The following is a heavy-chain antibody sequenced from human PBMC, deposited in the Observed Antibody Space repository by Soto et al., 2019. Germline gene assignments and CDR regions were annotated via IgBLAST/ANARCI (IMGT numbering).Heavy chain of an antibody. V-gene: IGHV2-26*01. CDR2: ILSNDEK. CDR3: ARFYSSNWTKKQRWFDP. CDR1: GFSLSDARMG. J-gene: IGHJ5*02. Sequence: QVTLKESGPGLVKPTETLTLTCTVSGFSLSDARMGVSWIRQPPGKALEWLAHILSNDEKSYNTSLKTRLTISKDTAKSQVVLTMTNMHPVDTATYYCARFYSSNWTKKQRWFDPWGQGTLVTVSS. D-gene: IGHD6-13*01.